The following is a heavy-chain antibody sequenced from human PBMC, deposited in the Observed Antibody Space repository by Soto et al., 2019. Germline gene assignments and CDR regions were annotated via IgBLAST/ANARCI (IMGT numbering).Heavy chain of an antibody. J-gene: IGHJ6*02. D-gene: IGHD6-13*01. V-gene: IGHV3-23*01. CDR1: GFIFSDYA. Sequence: EVHLSESGGGLVQPGESLRISCAASGFIFSDYAMTWVRQAPGRGLEWVSGISGSGESIYYADSVEGRFTISRENSKNTLYLQMNSLRGEDTAVYYCARDRHGSDWYTYYFYTLAVWGQGTTVTVSS. CDR3: ARDRHGSDWYTYYFYTLAV. CDR2: ISGSGESI.